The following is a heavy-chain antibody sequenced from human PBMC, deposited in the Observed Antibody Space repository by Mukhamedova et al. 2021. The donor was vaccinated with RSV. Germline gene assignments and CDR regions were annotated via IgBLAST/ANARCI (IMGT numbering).Heavy chain of an antibody. V-gene: IGHV3-33*01. Sequence: VRQAPGKGLEWVAFTWFDGSNKYYADSVKGRFTISRDNSKNTLYLQMNSLRAEDTAGYYCARGAQLWLRRDVDYWGQGTLVTVSS. CDR2: TWFDGSNK. CDR3: ARGAQLWLRRDVDY. J-gene: IGHJ4*02. D-gene: IGHD5-18*01.